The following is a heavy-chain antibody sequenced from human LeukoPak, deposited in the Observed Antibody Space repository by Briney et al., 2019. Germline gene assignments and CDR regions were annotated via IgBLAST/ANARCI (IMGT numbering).Heavy chain of an antibody. CDR2: IFYSGST. D-gene: IGHD2-2*01. Sequence: SETLSLTCIVSGGAISSGSYYWGWIRQPPGKGLEWIGNIFYSGSTYYSPSLRSRVTISVDTSKNQFSLKLSSVTAADTAVYYCATKIVVVPAAMPTNWFDPWGQGTLVTVSS. J-gene: IGHJ5*02. V-gene: IGHV4-39*07. CDR3: ATKIVVVPAAMPTNWFDP. CDR1: GGAISSGSYY.